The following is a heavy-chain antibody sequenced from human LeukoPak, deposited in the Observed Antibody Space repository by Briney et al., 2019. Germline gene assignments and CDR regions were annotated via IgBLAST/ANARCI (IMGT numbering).Heavy chain of an antibody. CDR1: GYTFSSYA. D-gene: IGHD3-10*01. Sequence: PGGSLRLSCSASGYTFSSYAMHWVRQAPGKGLEYVSAISSNGGSTYYADSVKGRFTISRDNSKNTLHLQMSSLRAEDTAVYYCVMRYYYGSGSYIPYYFDYWGQGTLVTVSS. J-gene: IGHJ4*02. CDR2: ISSNGGST. CDR3: VMRYYYGSGSYIPYYFDY. V-gene: IGHV3-64D*06.